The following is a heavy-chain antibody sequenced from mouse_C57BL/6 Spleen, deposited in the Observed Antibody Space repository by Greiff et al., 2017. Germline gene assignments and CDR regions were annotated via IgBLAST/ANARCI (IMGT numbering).Heavy chain of an antibody. D-gene: IGHD1-2*01. V-gene: IGHV1-18*01. CDR2: INPNNGGT. J-gene: IGHJ1*03. CDR3: ARKGRPYWYVDV. CDR1: GYTFTDYN. Sequence: VQLQQSGPELVKPGASVTIPCKASGYTFTDYNMDWVKQSHGKSLEWIGDINPNNGGTIYNQKFKGKATLTVDKSSSTAYMELRSLTSEDTAVYYCARKGRPYWYVDVWGTGTTVTVAS.